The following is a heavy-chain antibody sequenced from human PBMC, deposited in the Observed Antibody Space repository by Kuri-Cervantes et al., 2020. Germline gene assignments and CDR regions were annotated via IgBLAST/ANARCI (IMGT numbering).Heavy chain of an antibody. V-gene: IGHV1-3*01. CDR2: INAGNGNT. Sequence: ASVKVSCKASGYTFTSYAIHWVRQAPGQRLEWMGWINAGNGNTKYSQKFQDRVTISRDTSATTAYMELSSLRSADTAVYYCASWKESSSGYKGAYFDYWGQGALVTVSS. CDR3: ASWKESSSGYKGAYFDY. D-gene: IGHD3-22*01. J-gene: IGHJ4*02. CDR1: GYTFTSYA.